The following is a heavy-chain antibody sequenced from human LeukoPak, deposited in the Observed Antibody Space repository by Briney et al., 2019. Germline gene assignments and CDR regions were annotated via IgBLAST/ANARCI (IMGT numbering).Heavy chain of an antibody. CDR2: INHSGST. D-gene: IGHD2-2*01. J-gene: IGHJ6*03. CDR1: GGSFSGYY. Sequence: SETLSLTCAVYGGSFSGYYWSWIRQPPGKGLEWIGEINHSGSTNYNPSLKSRVTISVDTSKNQFSLKLSSVTAADTAVYYCASFDIVVVPAAMDYYYMDVWGKGTTVTISS. V-gene: IGHV4-34*01. CDR3: ASFDIVVVPAAMDYYYMDV.